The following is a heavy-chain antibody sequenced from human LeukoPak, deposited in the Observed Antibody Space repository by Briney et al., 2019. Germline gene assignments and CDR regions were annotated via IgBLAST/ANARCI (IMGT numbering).Heavy chain of an antibody. CDR1: GFTFSSYA. Sequence: PGGSLRLSCAASGFTFSSYAMSWVRQAPGKGLVWVSAISGSGGSTYYADSVKGRFTISRDNSKNTLYLQMNSLRAEDTAVYYCAKDLGSPIDYCSGGSCYSGGDYWGRETLVTVSS. D-gene: IGHD2-15*01. CDR3: AKDLGSPIDYCSGGSCYSGGDY. V-gene: IGHV3-23*01. CDR2: ISGSGGST. J-gene: IGHJ4*02.